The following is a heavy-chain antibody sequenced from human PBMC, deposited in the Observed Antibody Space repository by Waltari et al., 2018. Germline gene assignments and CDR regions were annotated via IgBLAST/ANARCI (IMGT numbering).Heavy chain of an antibody. CDR1: GDTFTDNY. Sequence: VQLLQSGAEVKKPGTPVKISCKVSGDTFTDNYIHWIQQAPGTGLQRMGYISDYKGNTNQAQNLQGRVTMTTDTSTSTAYMELRSLRSDDTAVYYCARVGYCSGVRCNSDIPDYYYYGMDVWGQGTTVAVSS. J-gene: IGHJ6*02. V-gene: IGHV1-18*04. CDR2: ISDYKGNT. CDR3: ARVGYCSGVRCNSDIPDYYYYGMDV. D-gene: IGHD2-15*01.